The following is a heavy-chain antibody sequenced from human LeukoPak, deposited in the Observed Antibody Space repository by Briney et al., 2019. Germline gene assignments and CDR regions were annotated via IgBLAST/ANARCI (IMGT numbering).Heavy chain of an antibody. J-gene: IGHJ4*02. V-gene: IGHV4-39*07. D-gene: IGHD3-9*01. CDR3: ARGGLYFDWLLPFDY. CDR1: GGSISSSSYY. Sequence: PSETLSLTCTVSGGSISSSSYYWGWIRQPPGKGLEWIGSIYYNGSTYYNPSLKSRVTISVDTSKNQFSLKLSSVTAADTAVYYCARGGLYFDWLLPFDYWGQGTLVTVSS. CDR2: IYYNGST.